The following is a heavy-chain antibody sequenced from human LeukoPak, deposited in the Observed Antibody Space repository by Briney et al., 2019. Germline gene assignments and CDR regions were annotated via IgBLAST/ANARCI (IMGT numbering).Heavy chain of an antibody. J-gene: IGHJ4*02. Sequence: GGSLRLSCAASGFTFSSYGMSWVRQAPGKGLEGVSVIYSGGSTYYADSVKGRFTISRDNSKNTLYLQMNSLRAEDTAVYYCARGRRFSSGWDYFDYWGQGTLVTVSS. CDR2: IYSGGST. D-gene: IGHD6-19*01. CDR3: ARGRRFSSGWDYFDY. V-gene: IGHV3-53*01. CDR1: GFTFSSYG.